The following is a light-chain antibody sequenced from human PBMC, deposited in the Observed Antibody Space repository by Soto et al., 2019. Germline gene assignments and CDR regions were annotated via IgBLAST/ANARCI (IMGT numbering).Light chain of an antibody. V-gene: IGKV1-39*01. J-gene: IGKJ1*01. CDR2: STS. CDR1: QSISTC. Sequence: DIQMTQSPSSLSTSIGDRITISCRASQSISTCLNWFQREPGKGPRFLLYSTSSFQTGVPSRFSGSGSGTNFTLTIRGLQPEHCATYYCQHYNTYPWTFGQGTKVDIK. CDR3: QHYNTYPWT.